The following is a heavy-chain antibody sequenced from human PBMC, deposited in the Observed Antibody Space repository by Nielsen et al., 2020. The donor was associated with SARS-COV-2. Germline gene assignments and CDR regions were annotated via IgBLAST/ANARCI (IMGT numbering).Heavy chain of an antibody. CDR3: ARLWDDGYYFDTGPYDY. Sequence: GGSLRLSCAASGFIFSNYRMHWVRQAPGKGLVWASHINPDESKTTYADSVKGRFTISRDNAKNTLYLQMNSLRAEDTAVYYCARLWDDGYYFDTGPYDYWGQGTLVTVSS. D-gene: IGHD3-22*01. CDR1: GFIFSNYR. CDR2: INPDESKT. V-gene: IGHV3-74*03. J-gene: IGHJ4*02.